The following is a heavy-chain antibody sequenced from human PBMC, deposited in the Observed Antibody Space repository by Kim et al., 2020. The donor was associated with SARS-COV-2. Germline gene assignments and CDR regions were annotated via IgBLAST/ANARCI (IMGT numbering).Heavy chain of an antibody. CDR3: ARDRGGDYAVDALFHYYYGMDV. D-gene: IGHD2-21*02. CDR1: GFTFSSYS. J-gene: IGHJ6*02. CDR2: ISSSSSYI. Sequence: GGSLRLSCAASGFTFSSYSMNWVRQAPGKGLEWVSSISSSSSYIYYADSVKGRFTISRDNAKNSLYLQMNSLRAEDTAVYYCARDRGGDYAVDALFHYYYGMDVWGQGTTVTVSS. V-gene: IGHV3-21*01.